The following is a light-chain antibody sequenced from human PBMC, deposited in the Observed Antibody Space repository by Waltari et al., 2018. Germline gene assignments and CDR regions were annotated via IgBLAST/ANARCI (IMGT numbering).Light chain of an antibody. CDR3: QHYLRLPVT. CDR2: AAS. Sequence: EIVLTQSPGTLSLSPGERATLSCRASQSISRTLVWYQKKPGQAPRLLIYAASTRATDIPDRFSGSGSGTDFSLTISRLEPEDFAVYYCQHYLRLPVTFGQGTKVEIK. J-gene: IGKJ1*01. V-gene: IGKV3-20*01. CDR1: QSISRT.